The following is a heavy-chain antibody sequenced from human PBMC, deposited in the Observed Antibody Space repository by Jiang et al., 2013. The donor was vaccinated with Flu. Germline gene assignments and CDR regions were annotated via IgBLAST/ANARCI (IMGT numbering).Heavy chain of an antibody. D-gene: IGHD3-22*01. CDR3: TTPQYYYDSSGYYLYYFDY. J-gene: IGHJ4*02. Sequence: RFTISRDDSKNTLYLQMNSLKTEDTAVYYCTTPQYYYDSSGYYLYYFDYWGQGTLVTVSS. V-gene: IGHV3-15*01.